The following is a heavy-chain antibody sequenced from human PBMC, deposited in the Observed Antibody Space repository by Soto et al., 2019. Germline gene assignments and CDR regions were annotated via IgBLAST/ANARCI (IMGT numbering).Heavy chain of an antibody. D-gene: IGHD6-6*01. CDR1: GYTFTSYV. Sequence: ASVKVSCKASGYTFTSYVISWVLQAPLQVLDWMGCISAYNGNTNYAQKLQGRVTMTTDTSTSTAYMELRSLRSDDTAVYYCARDRGDIAARGVGYYYYYYYGMDVWGQGTTVTVSS. J-gene: IGHJ6*02. CDR3: ARDRGDIAARGVGYYYYYYYGMDV. V-gene: IGHV1-18*04. CDR2: ISAYNGNT.